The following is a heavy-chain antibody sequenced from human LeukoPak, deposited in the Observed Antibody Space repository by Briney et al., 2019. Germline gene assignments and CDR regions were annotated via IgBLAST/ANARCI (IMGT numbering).Heavy chain of an antibody. CDR3: GADSMPRGVFSYAFDI. CDR2: IVVGSGDT. CDR1: GFTFTSSA. J-gene: IGHJ3*02. D-gene: IGHD3-10*01. V-gene: IGHV1-58*01. Sequence: SVKVSCKASGFTFTSSAVQWVRQARGQRLEWIGWIVVGSGDTNSAQKFQERVTITRDMSTRTAYMELSSLRSEDTAVYYCGADSMPRGVFSYAFDIWGQGTMVTVS.